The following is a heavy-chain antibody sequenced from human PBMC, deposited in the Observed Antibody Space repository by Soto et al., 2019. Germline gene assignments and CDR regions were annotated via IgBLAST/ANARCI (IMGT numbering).Heavy chain of an antibody. D-gene: IGHD4-17*01. Sequence: PSETLSLTCAVSGGSISSGGYSCNWIRQPPGKGLEWIGYIYHSGSTCYNPSLKSRVTISVDRSKNQFSLKLSSVTAADTAVYYCARGVTTVTTFDYWGQGTLVTVSS. V-gene: IGHV4-30-2*01. CDR2: IYHSGST. J-gene: IGHJ4*02. CDR3: ARGVTTVTTFDY. CDR1: GGSISSGGYS.